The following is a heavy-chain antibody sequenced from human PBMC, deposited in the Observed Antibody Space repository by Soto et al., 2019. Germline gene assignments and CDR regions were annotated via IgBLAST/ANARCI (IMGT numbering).Heavy chain of an antibody. CDR2: INHSGST. CDR3: ARCLKYDFWSDYSNWYFDL. D-gene: IGHD3-3*01. Sequence: QVQLQQWGAGLLKPSETLSLTCGVYGGSFTAYYWTWIRQPPGKGLEWIGEINHSGSTRYNPSLDSRVTVSVDTSKNQFSLNLSSVTAADTAVYYCARCLKYDFWSDYSNWYFDLWGRGTLVTVSS. J-gene: IGHJ2*01. CDR1: GGSFTAYY. V-gene: IGHV4-34*01.